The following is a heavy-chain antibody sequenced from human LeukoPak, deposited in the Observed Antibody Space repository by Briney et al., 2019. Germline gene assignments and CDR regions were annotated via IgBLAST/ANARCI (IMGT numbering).Heavy chain of an antibody. V-gene: IGHV4-61*02. D-gene: IGHD2-21*01. J-gene: IGHJ4*02. CDR1: GGSFSSGSYY. CDR2: IYTSGST. Sequence: SETLSLTCTVSGGSFSSGSYYWSWIRQPAGKGLEWIGRIYTSGSTNYNPSLKSRVTISVDTSKNQFSLKLSSVTAADTAVYYCARGGGDWGFHQPDYWGQGTLVTVSS. CDR3: ARGGGDWGFHQPDY.